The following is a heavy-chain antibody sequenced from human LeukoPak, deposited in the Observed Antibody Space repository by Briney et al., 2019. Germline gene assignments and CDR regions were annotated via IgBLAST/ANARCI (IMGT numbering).Heavy chain of an antibody. CDR1: VYTLTELS. CDR3: ATAYDSSGSLPRY. Sequence: ASVKVSCKVSVYTLTELSMHWVRQAPGKGLAWVGGFDPEDGETIYAQKFQGRVTMTEDTSTDTAYMELSSLRSENTAVYYCATAYDSSGSLPRYWGQGTLVTVSS. D-gene: IGHD3-22*01. CDR2: FDPEDGET. V-gene: IGHV1-24*01. J-gene: IGHJ4*02.